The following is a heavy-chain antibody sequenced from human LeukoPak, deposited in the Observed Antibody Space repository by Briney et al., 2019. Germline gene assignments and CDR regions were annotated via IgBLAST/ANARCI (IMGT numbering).Heavy chain of an antibody. CDR3: AKEFNRGLPDY. CDR1: GFTFSTYG. CDR2: ISYDGSNE. Sequence: GGSLRHSCAASGFTFSTYGKHWVRQAPGKGLEWVAVISYDGSNEYYADSVKGRFTISRDNSKNTLYLQMSSLRAEDTAVYYCAKEFNRGLPDYWGQGTLVTVPS. D-gene: IGHD2-21*01. V-gene: IGHV3-30*18. J-gene: IGHJ4*02.